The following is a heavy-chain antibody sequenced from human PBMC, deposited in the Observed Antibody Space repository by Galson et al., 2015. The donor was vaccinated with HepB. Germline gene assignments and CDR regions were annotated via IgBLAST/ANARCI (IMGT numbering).Heavy chain of an antibody. J-gene: IGHJ3*02. V-gene: IGHV4-61*02. D-gene: IGHD1-26*01. CDR2: IYTSGST. CDR1: GGSISSGSYY. CDR3: ARGSGSYSAFDI. Sequence: TLSLTCTVSGGSISSGSYYWSWIRQPAGKGLEWIGRIYTSGSTNYNPSLKSRVTISVDTSKNQFSLKLSSVTAADTAVYYCARGSGSYSAFDIWGQGTMVTVSS.